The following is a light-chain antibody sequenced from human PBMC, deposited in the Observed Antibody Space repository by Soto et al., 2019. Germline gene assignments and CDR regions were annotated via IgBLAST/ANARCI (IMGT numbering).Light chain of an antibody. Sequence: EIVLTQSPATLSLSPVERATLSCMASPSVTNYLSWYQQKPGQAPRLVIYGAFNRATCIPARFSGSGSGTDFTLTISSLEPEDFAVYYCQQRNIWPPVTFGQGTRLEIK. CDR2: GAF. CDR3: QQRNIWPPVT. CDR1: PSVTNY. J-gene: IGKJ5*01. V-gene: IGKV3-11*01.